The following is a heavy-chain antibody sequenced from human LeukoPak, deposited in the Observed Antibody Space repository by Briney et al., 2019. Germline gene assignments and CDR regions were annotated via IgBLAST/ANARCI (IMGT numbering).Heavy chain of an antibody. Sequence: SETLSVTWTGSCGSISSSGYCWGWIRESPGKGLEWIGSIYYSGSTYSNPSLKSRVTISVDTSKSQFSMKLTSVTAADTAVYYCASRTLGPTGMDVWGQGTQVTVSS. CDR3: ASRTLGPTGMDV. V-gene: IGHV4-39*01. D-gene: IGHD1-14*01. CDR2: IYYSGST. J-gene: IGHJ6*02. CDR1: CGSISSSGYC.